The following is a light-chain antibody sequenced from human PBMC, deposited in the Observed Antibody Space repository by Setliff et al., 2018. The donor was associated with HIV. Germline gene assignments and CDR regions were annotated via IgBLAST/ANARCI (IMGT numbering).Light chain of an antibody. J-gene: IGLJ1*01. CDR3: SSYAVNNNYV. Sequence: QSVLTPPPSASGSPGQSVTISCTGTSSDVGRYNFVSWYQQHPGKAPKLMIYEVSKRPSGVPDRFSGSKSDNTASLTVSGLQAEDEADYYCSSYAVNNNYVFGTGTKVTVL. CDR2: EVS. V-gene: IGLV2-8*01. CDR1: SSDVGRYNF.